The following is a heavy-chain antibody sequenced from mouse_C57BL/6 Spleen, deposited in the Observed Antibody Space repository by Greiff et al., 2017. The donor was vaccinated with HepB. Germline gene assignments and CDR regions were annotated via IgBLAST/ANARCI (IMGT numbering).Heavy chain of an antibody. Sequence: EVKLVESEGGLVQPGSSMKLSCTASGFTFSDYYMAWVRQVPEKGLEWVANINYDGSSTYYLDSLKSRFIISRDNAKNILYLQMSSLKSEDTATYYCARDRSYDYDRPYFDYWGQGTTLTVSS. J-gene: IGHJ2*01. V-gene: IGHV5-16*01. D-gene: IGHD2-4*01. CDR1: GFTFSDYY. CDR2: INYDGSST. CDR3: ARDRSYDYDRPYFDY.